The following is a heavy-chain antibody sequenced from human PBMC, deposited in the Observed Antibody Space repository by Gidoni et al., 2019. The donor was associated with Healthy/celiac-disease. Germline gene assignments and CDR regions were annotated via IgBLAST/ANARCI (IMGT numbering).Heavy chain of an antibody. Sequence: QVQLVQSGAEVQKPGASVKVSCKASGYTFTSYGISWVRQAPGQGLDWMGWISTYNGNTNYAQKLQGRVTMTTDTSTSTAYMELRSLRSDDTAVYYCARVSTTVTNYDFDYWGQGTLVTVSS. J-gene: IGHJ4*02. CDR1: GYTFTSYG. CDR3: ARVSTTVTNYDFDY. V-gene: IGHV1-18*01. D-gene: IGHD4-17*01. CDR2: ISTYNGNT.